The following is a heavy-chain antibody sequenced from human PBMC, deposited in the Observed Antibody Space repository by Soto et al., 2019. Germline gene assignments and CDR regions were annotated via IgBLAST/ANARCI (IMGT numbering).Heavy chain of an antibody. V-gene: IGHV3-33*01. J-gene: IGHJ4*02. CDR3: ARDSSSSGQIDY. D-gene: IGHD6-6*01. CDR1: GFTFSSYG. CDR2: IWYDGSNK. Sequence: LRLSCAASGFTFSSYGMHWVRQAPGKGLEWVAVIWYDGSNKYYADSVKGRFTISRDNSKNTLYLQMNSLRAEDTAVYYCARDSSSSGQIDYWGQGTLVTVSS.